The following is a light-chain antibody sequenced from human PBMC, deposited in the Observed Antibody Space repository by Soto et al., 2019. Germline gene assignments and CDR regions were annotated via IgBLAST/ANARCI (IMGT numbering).Light chain of an antibody. Sequence: QSVLTQPASVSGSPGQSITISCTGTSSDVGGYNYVSWYQQHPGKAPKLLIYDVNNRPSGVSNRFSGSKSGNTASLTISGLQAEDEADYYCTSYTTTRTGIFGGGTKLTVL. CDR2: DVN. V-gene: IGLV2-14*03. CDR1: SSDVGGYNY. J-gene: IGLJ2*01. CDR3: TSYTTTRTGI.